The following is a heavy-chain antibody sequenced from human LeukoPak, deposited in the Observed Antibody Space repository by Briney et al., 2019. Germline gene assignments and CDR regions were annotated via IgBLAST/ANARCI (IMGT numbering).Heavy chain of an antibody. V-gene: IGHV4-59*01. CDR3: ARGAYYDYVWGSYRLSPDAFDI. CDR2: IYYSGST. Sequence: PSETLSLTCTVSGGSISSYYWSWIRQPPGKGLEWIGYIYYSGSTNYNPSLKSRVTISVDTPKNQFSLKLSSVTAADTAVYYCARGAYYDYVWGSYRLSPDAFDIWGQGTMVTVSS. CDR1: GGSISSYY. D-gene: IGHD3-16*02. J-gene: IGHJ3*02.